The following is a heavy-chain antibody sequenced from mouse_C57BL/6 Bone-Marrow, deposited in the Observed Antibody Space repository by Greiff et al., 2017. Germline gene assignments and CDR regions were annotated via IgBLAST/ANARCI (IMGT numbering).Heavy chain of an antibody. CDR1: GFSLTSYA. V-gene: IGHV2-9-1*01. D-gene: IGHD2-1*01. CDR2: IWTGGGT. CDR3: ARHYYGNYFRWYFDV. Sequence: VKLVESGPGLVAPSQSLSITCTVSGFSLTSYAISWVRQPPGKGLEWLGVIWTGGGTNYNSALKSRLSISKDNSKSQVFLKMNSLQTDDTARYYCARHYYGNYFRWYFDVWGTGTTVTVSS. J-gene: IGHJ1*03.